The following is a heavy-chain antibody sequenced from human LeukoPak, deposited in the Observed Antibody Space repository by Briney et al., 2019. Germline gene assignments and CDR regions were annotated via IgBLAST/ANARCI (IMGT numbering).Heavy chain of an antibody. V-gene: IGHV4-59*08. D-gene: IGHD1-26*01. Sequence: SETLSLTCTVSGGTMSNFYWSWVRQPPGKGLEWIGDIDYSGTTNYNPSLKSRVTISIDTSKNQVSLGLSSVTAADTAVYYCARQGSGGRSFDVWGQGTMVTVSS. CDR2: IDYSGTT. J-gene: IGHJ3*01. CDR3: ARQGSGGRSFDV. CDR1: GGTMSNFY.